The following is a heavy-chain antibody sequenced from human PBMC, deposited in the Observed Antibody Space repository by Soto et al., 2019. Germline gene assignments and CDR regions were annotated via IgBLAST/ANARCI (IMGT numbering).Heavy chain of an antibody. CDR3: ARDRWATVTSHAFDI. V-gene: IGHV3-33*01. D-gene: IGHD4-17*01. CDR2: IWYDGSNK. J-gene: IGHJ3*02. Sequence: SLRLSCAASGFTFSSYGMHWVRQAPGKGLEWVAVIWYDGSNKYYADSVKGRFTISRDNSKNTLYLQMNSLRAEDTAVYYCARDRWATVTSHAFDIWGQGTMVTVSS. CDR1: GFTFSSYG.